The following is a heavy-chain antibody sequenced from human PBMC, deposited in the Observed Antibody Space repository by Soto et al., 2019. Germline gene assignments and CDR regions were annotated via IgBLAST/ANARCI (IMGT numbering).Heavy chain of an antibody. CDR1: GFTFSSYG. D-gene: IGHD6-13*01. J-gene: IGHJ6*02. Sequence: GGSLRLSCAASGFTFSSYGMHWVRQAPGKGLEWVAVISYDGSNKYYADSVKGRFTISRDNSKNTLYLQMNSLRAEDTAVYYCARGTGYSRYYYYYGMDVWGQGTTVTVSS. V-gene: IGHV3-30*03. CDR3: ARGTGYSRYYYYYGMDV. CDR2: ISYDGSNK.